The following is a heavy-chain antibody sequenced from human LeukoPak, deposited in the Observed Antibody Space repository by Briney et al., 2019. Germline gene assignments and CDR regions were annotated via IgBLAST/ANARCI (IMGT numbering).Heavy chain of an antibody. V-gene: IGHV1-18*01. CDR2: ISAYNGNT. D-gene: IGHD2-2*01. Sequence: ASVKVSCKASGYTFTSYGISWVRQAPGQGLEWMGWISAYNGNTNYAQKLQGRVTMTTDTSTSTDYMELRSLRSDDTAVYYCARDTSPIVVVPAAMGYWGQGTLVTVSS. J-gene: IGHJ4*02. CDR3: ARDTSPIVVVPAAMGY. CDR1: GYTFTSYG.